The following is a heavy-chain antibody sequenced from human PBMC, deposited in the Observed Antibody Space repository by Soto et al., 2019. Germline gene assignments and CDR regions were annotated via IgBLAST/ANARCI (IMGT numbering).Heavy chain of an antibody. Sequence: GSLRLSCAASGFTFSGSAMHWVRQASGKGLEWVGRIRSKANSYATAYAASVKGRFTISRDDSKNTAYLQMNSLKTEDTAVYYCTRLNGDYGYYYYYMDVWGKGTTVTVSS. CDR3: TRLNGDYGYYYYYMDV. J-gene: IGHJ6*03. V-gene: IGHV3-73*01. D-gene: IGHD4-17*01. CDR1: GFTFSGSA. CDR2: IRSKANSYAT.